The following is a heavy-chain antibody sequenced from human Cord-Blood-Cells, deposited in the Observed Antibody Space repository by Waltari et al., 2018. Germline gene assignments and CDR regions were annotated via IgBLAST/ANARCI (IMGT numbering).Heavy chain of an antibody. Sequence: QVQLVQSGAEVKKPGASVKVSCKASGYTFTSYAMHWVRQAPGQRLEWMGWINAGNGNKKYSQKVQGRGTSTRDTSAGTAYMELSSLRSEDTAVYYCSSILAYCGGDCYSAFDIWGQGTMVTVSS. D-gene: IGHD2-21*01. CDR3: SSILAYCGGDCYSAFDI. CDR2: INAGNGNK. V-gene: IGHV1-3*01. CDR1: GYTFTSYA. J-gene: IGHJ3*02.